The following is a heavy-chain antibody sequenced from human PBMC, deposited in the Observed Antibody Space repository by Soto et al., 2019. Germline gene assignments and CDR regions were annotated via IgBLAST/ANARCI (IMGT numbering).Heavy chain of an antibody. CDR1: GFTFTGSA. Sequence: SVKVSCKASGFTFTGSAVQWVRQARGQRLEWIGWIVVGSGNTNYAQKFQGRVTITRDTSASTAYMELSSLRSEDTAVYYCARGLNGYLHYFDYWGQGTPVTVSS. V-gene: IGHV1-58*01. J-gene: IGHJ4*02. D-gene: IGHD5-18*01. CDR3: ARGLNGYLHYFDY. CDR2: IVVGSGNT.